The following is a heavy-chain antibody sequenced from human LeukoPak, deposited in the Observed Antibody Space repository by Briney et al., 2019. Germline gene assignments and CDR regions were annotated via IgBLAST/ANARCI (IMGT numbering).Heavy chain of an antibody. CDR3: ATSVGLMFGGVIVPPGDGFDI. Sequence: AGGSLRLSCAVSGFTFSNYWMDWVRQAPGKGLMWVSRIKYDGSTTNYADSVKGRFTISRDNAKNTLYLQMNSLRAEDTAIYYCATSVGLMFGGVIVPPGDGFDIWGQGTMVTVSS. J-gene: IGHJ3*02. D-gene: IGHD3-16*02. CDR1: GFTFSNYW. V-gene: IGHV3-74*01. CDR2: IKYDGSTT.